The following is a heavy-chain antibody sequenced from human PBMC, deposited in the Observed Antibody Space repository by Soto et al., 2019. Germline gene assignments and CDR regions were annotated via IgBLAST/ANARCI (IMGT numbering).Heavy chain of an antibody. CDR3: AKDSYYYDSSGLRFDP. CDR1: GFTFSSYA. J-gene: IGHJ5*02. Sequence: LRLSCAASGFTFSSYAMSWVRQAPGKGLEWVSAISGSGGSTYYADSVKGRFTISRDNSKNTLYLQMNSLRAEDTAVYYCAKDSYYYDSSGLRFDPWGQGTLVTVSS. D-gene: IGHD3-22*01. V-gene: IGHV3-23*01. CDR2: ISGSGGST.